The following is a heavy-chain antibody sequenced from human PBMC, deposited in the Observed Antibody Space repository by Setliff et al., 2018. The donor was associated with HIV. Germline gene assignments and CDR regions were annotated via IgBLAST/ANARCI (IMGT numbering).Heavy chain of an antibody. CDR1: GGPLSGHY. Sequence: PSETLSLTCAVYGGPLSGHYWSWIRQPPGKGLEWIGYMYYSGNTNYNPSLKSRVTISVDTSKSQFSLKLNSVTAADTAVYYCARDQSDWFYWGQGTLVTVSS. CDR3: ARDQSDWFY. V-gene: IGHV4-59*11. D-gene: IGHD3-3*01. CDR2: MYYSGNT. J-gene: IGHJ4*02.